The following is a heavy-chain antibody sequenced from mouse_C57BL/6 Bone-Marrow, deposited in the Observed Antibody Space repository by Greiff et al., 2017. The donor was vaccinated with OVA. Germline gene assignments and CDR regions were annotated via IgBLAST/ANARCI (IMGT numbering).Heavy chain of an antibody. V-gene: IGHV5-4*01. J-gene: IGHJ2*01. CDR3: ARDRVWGYDVRVYFDY. CDR2: ISDGGSYT. Sequence: EVMLVESGGGLVKPGGSLKLSCAASGFTFSSYAMSWVRQTPEKRLEWVATISDGGSYTYYPDNVKGRFTISRDNAKNNLYLQMSHLKSEDTAMYYCARDRVWGYDVRVYFDYWGQGTTLTVSS. D-gene: IGHD2-2*01. CDR1: GFTFSSYA.